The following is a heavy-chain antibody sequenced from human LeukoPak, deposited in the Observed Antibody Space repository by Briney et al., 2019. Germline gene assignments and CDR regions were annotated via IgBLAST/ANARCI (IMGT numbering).Heavy chain of an antibody. D-gene: IGHD3-22*01. V-gene: IGHV1-69*01. CDR1: GGTFSSYA. CDR2: IIPIFGTA. CDR3: ARDTYYYDSSGYLDDY. J-gene: IGHJ4*02. Sequence: GSSVKVSCKASGGTFSSYAISWVRQAPGQGLEWMGGIIPIFGTANYAQKFQGRVTVTADESTSTAYMELSSLRSEDTAVYYCARDTYYYDSSGYLDDYWGQGTLVTVSS.